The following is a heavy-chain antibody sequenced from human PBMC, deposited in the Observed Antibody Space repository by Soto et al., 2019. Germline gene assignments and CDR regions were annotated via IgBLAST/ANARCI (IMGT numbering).Heavy chain of an antibody. Sequence: SEALSLTCTVSGGSISSYYWSWIRQPPGKGLEWIGSIYYSGSTYYNPSLKSRVTISVDTSKNQFSLKLSSVTAADTAVYYCATQEVGGSYVYTFDPWGQGTLVTVSS. D-gene: IGHD1-26*01. V-gene: IGHV4-59*05. CDR1: GGSISSYY. J-gene: IGHJ5*02. CDR2: IYYSGST. CDR3: ATQEVGGSYVYTFDP.